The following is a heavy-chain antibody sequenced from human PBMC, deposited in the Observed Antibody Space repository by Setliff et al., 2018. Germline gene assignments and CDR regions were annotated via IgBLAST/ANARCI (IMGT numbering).Heavy chain of an antibody. J-gene: IGHJ4*02. D-gene: IGHD1-26*01. V-gene: IGHV4-59*08. Sequence: PSETLSLTCTVSGGSISGYYWSWIRQPPGKGLEWIGNIYYTGSPSYNPSLRSRGTISVDTSRNQFSLNLTSVTAADTALYFCARDNTILGATDYWGQGALVTVSS. CDR1: GGSISGYY. CDR3: ARDNTILGATDY. CDR2: IYYTGSP.